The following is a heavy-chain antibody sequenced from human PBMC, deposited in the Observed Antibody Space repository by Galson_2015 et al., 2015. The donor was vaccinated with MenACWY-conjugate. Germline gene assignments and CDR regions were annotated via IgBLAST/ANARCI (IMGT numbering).Heavy chain of an antibody. CDR2: INRDGTST. D-gene: IGHD2/OR15-2a*01. CDR1: GFTFSNYW. J-gene: IGHJ5*02. V-gene: IGHV3-74*01. Sequence: SLRLSCAASGFTFSNYWMHWVRQTPGKGLVWVSRINRDGTSTTYADSVKGRFTISRDNAKNTLILQMNSLRVEDTAVYYRTRDRKGLIASVPSNWFDPWGQGTLVTVSS. CDR3: TRDRKGLIASVPSNWFDP.